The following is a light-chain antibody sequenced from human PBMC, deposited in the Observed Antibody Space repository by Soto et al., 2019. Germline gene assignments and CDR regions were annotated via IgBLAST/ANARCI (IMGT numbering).Light chain of an antibody. CDR2: DAS. CDR3: QQYNSYPPWT. V-gene: IGKV1-5*01. Sequence: DIQLTQSPSTLSASVGDRVAITCRASQSINSWLAWYRWAPGKAPKLLIYDASSLEGGVPSRFSGSGSGTEFTLTISSLQPDDFATYYCQQYNSYPPWTFGQGTKVDIK. CDR1: QSINSW. J-gene: IGKJ1*01.